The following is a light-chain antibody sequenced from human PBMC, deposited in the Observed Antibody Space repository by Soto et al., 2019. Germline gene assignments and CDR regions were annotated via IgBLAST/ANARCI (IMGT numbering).Light chain of an antibody. J-gene: IGKJ2*01. CDR2: HAS. V-gene: IGKV3-15*01. Sequence: IVMTQSPATLSVSPGDRATLSCRASQSVGSSLAWYQQKPGQAPRLLIYHASTRATAVPARLSGSGSGTEFTLTISSLQSEDFAVYYCQHHFNWPPFAFGPGTKLEI. CDR3: QHHFNWPPFA. CDR1: QSVGSS.